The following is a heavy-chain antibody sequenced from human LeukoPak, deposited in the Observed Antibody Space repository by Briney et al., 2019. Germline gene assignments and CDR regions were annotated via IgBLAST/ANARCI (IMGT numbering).Heavy chain of an antibody. V-gene: IGHV1-18*01. D-gene: IGHD5-18*01. CDR2: TSAYNGNT. Sequence: APVKVSCKASGYTFTSYGISWVRQAPGQGLEWMGWTSAYNGNTNYAQKLQGRVTMTADTSTSTAYMELRSLRSDDTAVYYCAKTVDTAMVIDCAGDCYPSYYFDYWGQGTLVTVSS. CDR1: GYTFTSYG. CDR3: AKTVDTAMVIDCAGDCYPSYYFDY. J-gene: IGHJ4*02.